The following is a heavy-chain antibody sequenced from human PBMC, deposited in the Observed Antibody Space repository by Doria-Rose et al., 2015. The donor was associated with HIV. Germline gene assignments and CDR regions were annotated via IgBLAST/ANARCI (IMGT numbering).Heavy chain of an antibody. Sequence: QITLKESGPVLVKPTETLTPTCTVSGVSLSSPGMGVSWIRKPPGKALEWLANIFSDDERSYKTSLKSRLTISRGTSKSQVVLTMTDMDPVDTATYYCARIKSSRWYHKYYFDFWGQGTLVIVSA. CDR2: IFSDDER. V-gene: IGHV2-26*01. CDR1: GVSLSSPGMG. J-gene: IGHJ4*02. CDR3: ARIKSSRWYHKYYFDF. D-gene: IGHD6-13*01.